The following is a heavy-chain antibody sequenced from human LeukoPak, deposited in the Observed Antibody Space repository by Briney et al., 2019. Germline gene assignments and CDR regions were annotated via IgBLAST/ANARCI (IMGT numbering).Heavy chain of an antibody. CDR3: TRDTPYGSGSYYKGLDS. Sequence: PSETLSLTCTVPGGSISSSSYYWGWIRQPPGKGLEWVANIQQDGNEKFYVDSVKGRFIISRDNAKNSLFLQMNSLRAEDTAVYYCTRDTPYGSGSYYKGLDSWGQGTLVTVSS. D-gene: IGHD3-10*01. CDR1: GGSISSSSYY. CDR2: IQQDGNEK. V-gene: IGHV3-7*03. J-gene: IGHJ4*02.